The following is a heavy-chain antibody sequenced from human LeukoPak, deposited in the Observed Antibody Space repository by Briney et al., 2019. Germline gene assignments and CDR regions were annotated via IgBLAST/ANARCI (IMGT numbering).Heavy chain of an antibody. V-gene: IGHV3-23*01. CDR3: AKDLYYDSVHYFDY. CDR1: GFTFYSYA. D-gene: IGHD3-22*01. Sequence: PGRSLRLSCAASGFTFYSYAMSWVRQAPGKWLEWVAAISGSGGSTYYADSVKGRFTISRDNTTSTLCLQINSLTAEDTAVYYCAKDLYYDSVHYFDYWGQGTLVTVSS. CDR2: ISGSGGST. J-gene: IGHJ4*02.